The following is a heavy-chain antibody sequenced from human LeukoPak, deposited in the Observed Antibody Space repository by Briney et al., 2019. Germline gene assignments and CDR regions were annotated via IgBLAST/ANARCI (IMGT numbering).Heavy chain of an antibody. CDR3: ARHYGGTFFGY. D-gene: IGHD4-23*01. V-gene: IGHV1-18*01. CDR1: GYTFTTYG. J-gene: IGHJ4*02. Sequence: GASVKVSCKASGYTFTTYGISWVRQAPGQGLEWMGWISAYSGSTNYAQNLQGRVTMTTDTSTSTACMELRSLRSDDTAVYYCARHYGGTFFGYWGQGTLVTVSS. CDR2: ISAYSGST.